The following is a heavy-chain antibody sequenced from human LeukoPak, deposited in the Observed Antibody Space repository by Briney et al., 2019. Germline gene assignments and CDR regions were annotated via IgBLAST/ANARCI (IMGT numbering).Heavy chain of an antibody. J-gene: IGHJ4*02. CDR2: MNPDGSTK. CDR1: GFAFSSSW. Sequence: PGGSLRLSCAASGFAFSSSWMAWVRQAPGKGLEWVANMNPDGSTKNYVDSVRGRFSISRDNAKNSLYLQMNSLRAEDTAVYYCARDLGFDYWGQGTLVTVSS. CDR3: ARDLGFDY. V-gene: IGHV3-7*01.